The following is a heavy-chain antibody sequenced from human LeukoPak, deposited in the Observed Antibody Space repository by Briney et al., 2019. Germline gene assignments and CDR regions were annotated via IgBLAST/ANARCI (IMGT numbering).Heavy chain of an antibody. D-gene: IGHD6-19*01. CDR1: GGSISSYY. J-gene: IGHJ4*02. V-gene: IGHV4-4*07. CDR2: IYTSGST. CDR3: ARASSGWLLGYFDY. Sequence: SETLSLTCTVSGGSISSYYWSWIRQPAGKGLEWIGRIYTSGSTNYNPSLKSRVTISVDTSKNQFSLKLSSVTAADTAVYYCARASSGWLLGYFDYWGQGTLVTVSS.